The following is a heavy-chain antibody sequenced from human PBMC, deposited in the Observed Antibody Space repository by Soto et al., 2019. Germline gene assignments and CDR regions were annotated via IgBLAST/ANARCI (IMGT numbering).Heavy chain of an antibody. CDR1: RYTFTSYG. D-gene: IGHD3-9*01. V-gene: IGHV1-18*01. CDR2: ISAYNGNT. CDR3: ARDLYDILTGYSPPKGEYYFDY. J-gene: IGHJ4*02. Sequence: WASVAVSCKASRYTFTSYGIILVRQAPGQGLEWMGWISAYNGNTNYAQKLQGRVTMTTDTSTSTAYMELRSLRSDDTAVYYCARDLYDILTGYSPPKGEYYFDYWGQGTLVTGSS.